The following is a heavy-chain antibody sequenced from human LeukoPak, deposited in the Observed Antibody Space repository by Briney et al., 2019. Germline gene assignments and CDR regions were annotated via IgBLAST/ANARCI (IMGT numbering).Heavy chain of an antibody. J-gene: IGHJ4*02. V-gene: IGHV4-31*03. CDR2: IYYSGIT. CDR1: GGSISSSAYY. D-gene: IGHD2-2*01. CDR3: ARDGDCSSDSCYFDY. Sequence: SETLSLTCTVCGGSISSSAYYWSWILQHPGKGLEWIGYIYYSGITYYNPSLKSRVTISVDTSKKQFSLNLSSVTAADTAVYYCARDGDCSSDSCYFDYWGQGILVTVYS.